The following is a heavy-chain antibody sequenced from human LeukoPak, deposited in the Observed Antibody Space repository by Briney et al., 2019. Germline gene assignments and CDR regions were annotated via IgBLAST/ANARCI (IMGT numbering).Heavy chain of an antibody. CDR3: ARGLSGGYSP. CDR2: IGGGGGPI. Sequence: PGGSLRLSCAVSGFTFSDYYMSWIRQAPGKGLEWVSYIGGGGGPIYYADSVRGRFTISRDNLNNSLYLQMNSLRVEDTAVYYCARGLSGGYSPWGQGILVTVSS. CDR1: GFTFSDYY. D-gene: IGHD1-26*01. V-gene: IGHV3-11*01. J-gene: IGHJ5*02.